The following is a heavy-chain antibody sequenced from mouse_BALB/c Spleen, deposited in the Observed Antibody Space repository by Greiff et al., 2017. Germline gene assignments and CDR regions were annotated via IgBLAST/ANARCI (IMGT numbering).Heavy chain of an antibody. V-gene: IGHV5-17*02. Sequence: EVQRVESGGGLVQPGGSRKLSCAASGFTFSSFGMHWVRQAPEKGLEWVAYISSGSSTIYYADTVKGRFTISRDNPKNTLFLQMTSLRSEDTAMYYCARRVRGDAMDYWGQGTSVTVSS. D-gene: IGHD5-1*01. CDR3: ARRVRGDAMDY. CDR1: GFTFSSFG. CDR2: ISSGSSTI. J-gene: IGHJ4*01.